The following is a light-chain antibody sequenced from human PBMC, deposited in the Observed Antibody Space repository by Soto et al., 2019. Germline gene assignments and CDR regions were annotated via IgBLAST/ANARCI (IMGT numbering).Light chain of an antibody. CDR1: QGIRND. V-gene: IGKV1-6*01. Sequence: AIQLTQSPSSLSASVGDRVTITCRASQGIRNDLGWYQQKPGKAPKLLIHAASSLQSGVPSRFSGSGSGTDFTLTISGLQPEDLASYYCLQDHDYPWTFGQGTKVEI. J-gene: IGKJ1*01. CDR3: LQDHDYPWT. CDR2: AAS.